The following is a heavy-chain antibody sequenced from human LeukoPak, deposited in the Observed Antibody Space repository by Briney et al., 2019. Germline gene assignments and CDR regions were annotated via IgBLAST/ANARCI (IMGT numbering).Heavy chain of an antibody. V-gene: IGHV3-23*01. J-gene: IGHJ4*02. CDR3: AKLWGRHVWSFDY. Sequence: GGSLRLSCAASGFTFSSYAMSWVRQAPGKGLEWVSTIFKTGDTAHYADIVRGRFTISRDNSKNTLSLQMNSLRAEDTAIYYCAKLWGRHVWSFDYWGQGALVTVSS. CDR1: GFTFSSYA. CDR2: IFKTGDTA. D-gene: IGHD3-16*01.